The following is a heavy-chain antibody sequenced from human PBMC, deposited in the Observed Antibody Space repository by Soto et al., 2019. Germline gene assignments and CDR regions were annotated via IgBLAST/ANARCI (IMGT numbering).Heavy chain of an antibody. CDR3: AKGNPSITIFGVVFDY. V-gene: IGHV3-30*18. Sequence: GLEWVAVISYDGSNKYYADSVKGRFTISRDNSKNTLYLQMNSLRAEDTAVYYCAKGNPSITIFGVVFDYWGQGTLVTVSS. J-gene: IGHJ4*02. D-gene: IGHD3-3*01. CDR2: ISYDGSNK.